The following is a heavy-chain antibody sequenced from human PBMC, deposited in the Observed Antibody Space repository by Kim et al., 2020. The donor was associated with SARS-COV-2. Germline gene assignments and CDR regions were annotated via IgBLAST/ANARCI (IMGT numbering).Heavy chain of an antibody. D-gene: IGHD2-2*03. CDR1: GFTFSSYS. Sequence: GGSLRLSCAASGFTFSSYSMNWVRQAPGKGLEWVSSISSSSSYIYYADSVKGRFTISRDNAKNSLYLQMNSLRAEDTAVYYCARDRTYGDGYYSGYYYGMDVWGQGTTVTVSS. J-gene: IGHJ6*02. CDR3: ARDRTYGDGYYSGYYYGMDV. CDR2: ISSSSSYI. V-gene: IGHV3-21*01.